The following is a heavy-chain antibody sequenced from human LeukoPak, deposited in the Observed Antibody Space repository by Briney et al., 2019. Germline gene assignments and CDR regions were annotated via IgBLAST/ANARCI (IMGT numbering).Heavy chain of an antibody. V-gene: IGHV1-18*01. CDR2: ISAYNGNT. CDR1: GYTFPSYG. D-gene: IGHD3-16*01. Sequence: SVKISCKASGYTFPSYGISWVRQAPGQGLEWMGWISAYNGNTNYAQKLQGRVTMTTDTSTSTAYMELRSLRSDDTAVYYCARVFYASGSSHFDYWGQGTLVTVSS. J-gene: IGHJ4*02. CDR3: ARVFYASGSSHFDY.